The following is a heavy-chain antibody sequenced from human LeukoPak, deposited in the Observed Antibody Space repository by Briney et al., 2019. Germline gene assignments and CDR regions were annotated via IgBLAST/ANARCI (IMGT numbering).Heavy chain of an antibody. CDR3: KRFCGSTSCQGIAY. J-gene: IGHJ4*02. Sequence: PSETLSLTCTVSGHSISSAYYWGWIRQPPGKGLEWIGSIYYTGSTYYSQSLNGRLTLSLDTSENQFSLKLPSVTAADTAVYYCKRFCGSTSCQGIAYWGQGMLVTVSS. D-gene: IGHD2-2*01. V-gene: IGHV4-38-2*02. CDR1: GHSISSAYY. CDR2: IYYTGST.